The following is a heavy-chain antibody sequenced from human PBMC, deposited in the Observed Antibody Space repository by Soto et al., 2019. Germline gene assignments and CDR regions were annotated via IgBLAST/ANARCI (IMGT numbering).Heavy chain of an antibody. D-gene: IGHD6-19*01. J-gene: IGHJ4*02. CDR3: ARGTVGGNVFDY. CDR1: GYTFTSYG. CDR2: ISAYNANT. V-gene: IGHV1-18*01. Sequence: WASVKVACNAPGYTFTSYGISWLRQAPGQGLAWMGWISAYNANTNNAQKLQGRVTITTDTPTRTAYMAVRSLRSYDTAVYYRARGTVGGNVFDYWGQGPLVTVSS.